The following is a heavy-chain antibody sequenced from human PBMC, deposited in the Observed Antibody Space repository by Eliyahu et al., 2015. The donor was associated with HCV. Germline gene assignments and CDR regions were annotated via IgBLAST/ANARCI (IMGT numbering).Heavy chain of an antibody. CDR1: GFTFNTYS. D-gene: IGHD3-3*01. CDR2: ISRSSSPI. J-gene: IGHJ2*01. V-gene: IGHV3-48*01. CDR3: ATGPLGESGYEAYDYWYFDL. Sequence: EVQLVESGGGLVQPGGSLRLSCEASGFTFNTYSMNWVRQAPGKGLEWISYISRSSSPIYYADSVKGRFTISRDNAENSVYLQMNSLRVEDTAVYYCATGPLGESGYEAYDYWYFDLWGRGTQVSVSS.